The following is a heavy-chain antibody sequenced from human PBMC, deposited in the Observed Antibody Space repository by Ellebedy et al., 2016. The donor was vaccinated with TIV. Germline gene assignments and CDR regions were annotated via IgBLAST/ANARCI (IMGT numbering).Heavy chain of an antibody. J-gene: IGHJ6*03. CDR3: AKDRNNWNDYYYYMDV. V-gene: IGHV3-30*18. CDR2: MSYDGTKK. Sequence: GGSLRPSXAASGFTLSSHGIHWVRQAPGKGLEWVAIMSYDGTKKYYGDSVKGRFTLSRDESRHTVYLQMDNLRSEDTAVYYCAKDRNNWNDYYYYMDVWGKGTTVTASS. CDR1: GFTLSSHG. D-gene: IGHD1-20*01.